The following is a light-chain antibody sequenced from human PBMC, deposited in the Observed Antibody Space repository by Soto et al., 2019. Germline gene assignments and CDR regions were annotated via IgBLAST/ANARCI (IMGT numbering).Light chain of an antibody. V-gene: IGKV3-15*01. J-gene: IGKJ1*01. Sequence: VMTQAPATLSVSPGERVTLSCRASQTINNNVAWYQLKDGQVPRLLIYGASTRAADVPARFSGGGSGTEFTLTISSLQSEDFAEYHCQQYNNWPQTFCQGTKVEIK. CDR1: QTINNN. CDR2: GAS. CDR3: QQYNNWPQT.